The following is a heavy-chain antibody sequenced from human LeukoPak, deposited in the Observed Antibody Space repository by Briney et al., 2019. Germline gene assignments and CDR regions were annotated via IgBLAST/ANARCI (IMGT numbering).Heavy chain of an antibody. CDR2: IYYSGST. Sequence: PSETLSLTCTVSGGSISSSSYYWGWIRQPPGKGLEWIGSIYYSGSTYYNPSLKSRVTISVDTSKNQFSLKLSSVTAADTAVYYCAGGNWYIRGWSWGQGTLVTVSS. CDR1: GGSISSSSYY. CDR3: AGGNWYIRGWS. D-gene: IGHD6-19*01. V-gene: IGHV4-39*01. J-gene: IGHJ5*02.